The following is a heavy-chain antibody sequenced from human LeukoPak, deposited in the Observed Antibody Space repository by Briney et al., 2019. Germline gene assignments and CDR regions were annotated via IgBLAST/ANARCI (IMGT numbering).Heavy chain of an antibody. CDR3: AGVEAAILSG. D-gene: IGHD2-15*01. J-gene: IGHJ4*02. CDR2: IYYSGST. V-gene: IGHV4-39*01. CDR1: GGSISSSSYY. Sequence: SETLSLTCTVSGGSISSSSYYWGWIRQPPGKGLEWIGSIYYSGSTYYNPSLKSRVTISVDTSKNQFSLKLSSVTAADTAVYYCAGVEAAILSGWGQGTLVTVSS.